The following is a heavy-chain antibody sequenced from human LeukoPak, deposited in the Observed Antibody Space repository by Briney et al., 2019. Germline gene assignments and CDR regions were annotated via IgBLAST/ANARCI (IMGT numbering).Heavy chain of an antibody. V-gene: IGHV4-39*07. J-gene: IGHJ4*02. CDR3: ARVRPYYYDTSSSYYFDY. CDR2: IYYSGST. Sequence: SETLSLTCTVSGGSISSSSYYWGWIRQPPGKGLEWIGSIYYSGSTYYNPSLKSRVTISVDTSKNQFSLKLSSVTAADTAVYYCARVRPYYYDTSSSYYFDYWGQGTLVTVSS. CDR1: GGSISSSSYY. D-gene: IGHD3-22*01.